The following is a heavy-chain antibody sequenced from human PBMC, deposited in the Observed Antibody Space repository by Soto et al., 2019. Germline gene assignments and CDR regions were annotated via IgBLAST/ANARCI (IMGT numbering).Heavy chain of an antibody. CDR2: ISGSGGST. D-gene: IGHD1-26*01. Sequence: AGGSLRLSCAASGFTFSSYAMSWVRQAPGKGLEWVSAISGSGGSTYYADSVKGRFTISRDNSKNTLYLQMNSLRAEDTAVYYCAKSGGSYYYYGMDVWGQGTTVTVSS. CDR1: GFTFSSYA. CDR3: AKSGGSYYYYGMDV. J-gene: IGHJ6*02. V-gene: IGHV3-23*01.